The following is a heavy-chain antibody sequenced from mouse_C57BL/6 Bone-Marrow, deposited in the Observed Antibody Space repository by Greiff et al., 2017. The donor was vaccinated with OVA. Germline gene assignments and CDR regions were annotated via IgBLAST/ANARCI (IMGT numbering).Heavy chain of an antibody. CDR2: IDPSDRYT. CDR3: AREDSRGFAY. Sequence: QVHVKQPGAELVMPGASVKLSCKASGYTFLSYWLHWVKQRPGQGLEWIGEIDPSDRYTNYNQKFKGKSTLTVDKSSSTAYMQLSSLTSEGSAVYYCAREDSRGFAYWGQGTLVTVSA. J-gene: IGHJ3*01. V-gene: IGHV1-69*01. CDR1: GYTFLSYW.